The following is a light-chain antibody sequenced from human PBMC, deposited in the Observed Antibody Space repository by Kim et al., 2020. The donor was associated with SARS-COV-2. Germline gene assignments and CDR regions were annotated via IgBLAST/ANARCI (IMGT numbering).Light chain of an antibody. CDR3: QQYYSVPLA. CDR2: WAA. Sequence: ATINCKSSQSVLSSAYNKNFLAWYQQRPGQPPKMLIYWAATRESGVPDRFSGSGSGTDFTLTISSLQAEDVAVYYCQQYYSVPLAFGGGTKVDIK. V-gene: IGKV4-1*01. CDR1: QSVLSSAYNKNF. J-gene: IGKJ4*01.